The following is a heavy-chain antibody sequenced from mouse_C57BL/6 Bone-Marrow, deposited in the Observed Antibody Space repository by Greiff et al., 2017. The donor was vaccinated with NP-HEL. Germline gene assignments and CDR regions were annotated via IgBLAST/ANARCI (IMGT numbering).Heavy chain of an antibody. CDR3: AREGTVVDY. CDR2: IDPSDSYT. V-gene: IGHV1-69*01. J-gene: IGHJ2*01. Sequence: QVQLQQPGAELVMPGASVKLSCKASGYTFTSYWMHWVKQRPGQGLEWIGEIDPSDSYTNYNQKFKGKSTSTVDKSSSTAYMQLSSLTSEDSAVYYCAREGTVVDYWGQGTTLTVSS. D-gene: IGHD1-1*01. CDR1: GYTFTSYW.